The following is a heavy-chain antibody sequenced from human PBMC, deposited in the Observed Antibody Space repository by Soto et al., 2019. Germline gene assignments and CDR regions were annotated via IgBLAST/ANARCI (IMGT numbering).Heavy chain of an antibody. CDR1: GFSFSRYE. D-gene: IGHD3-22*01. J-gene: IGHJ4*02. CDR2: ISNSADSI. V-gene: IGHV3-48*03. CDR3: ARGGGYDSSGSYQKVRIY. Sequence: ESGGGLVQSGGSLRLSCAASGFSFSRYEMNWVRQAPGKGLEWVSYISNSADSIEYADSVKGRFTISRDNAKNSLYLQMNSLRDEDTAIYYCARGGGYDSSGSYQKVRIYWGQGTLVTVSS.